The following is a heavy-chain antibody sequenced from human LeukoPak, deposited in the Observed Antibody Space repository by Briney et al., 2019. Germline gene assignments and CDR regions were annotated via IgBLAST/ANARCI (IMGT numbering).Heavy chain of an antibody. D-gene: IGHD4-23*01. CDR3: ARVRGMVGGGYFDY. J-gene: IGHJ4*02. CDR1: GGTFSSYA. CDR2: IIPIFGTA. Sequence: SVKVSCKASGGTFSSYAISWVRQAPGQGLEWMGGIIPIFGTANYAQKLQGRVTMTTDTSTSTAYMELRSLRSDDTAVYYCARVRGMVGGGYFDYWGQGTLVTVSS. V-gene: IGHV1-69*05.